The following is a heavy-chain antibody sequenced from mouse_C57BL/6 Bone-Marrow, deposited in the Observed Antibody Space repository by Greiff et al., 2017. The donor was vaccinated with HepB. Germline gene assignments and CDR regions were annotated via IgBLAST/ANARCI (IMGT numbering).Heavy chain of an antibody. V-gene: IGHV1-76*01. Sequence: VHLVESGAELVRPGASVKLSCKASGYTFTDYYINWVKQRPGQGLEWIARIYPGSGNTYYNEKFKGKATLTAEKSSSTAYMQLSSLTSEDSAVYFCARAATGTEKGLPGFAYWGQGTLVTVSA. J-gene: IGHJ3*01. CDR3: ARAATGTEKGLPGFAY. D-gene: IGHD4-1*01. CDR1: GYTFTDYY. CDR2: IYPGSGNT.